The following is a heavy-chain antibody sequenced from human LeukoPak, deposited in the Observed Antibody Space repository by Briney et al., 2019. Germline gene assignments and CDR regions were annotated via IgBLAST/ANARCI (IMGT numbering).Heavy chain of an antibody. CDR1: GYTFTGYY. V-gene: IGHV1-18*04. CDR3: ARDGPRLTFGGVIGDYYYYYMDV. Sequence: ASVKVSCKASGYTFTGYYMHWVRQAPGQGLEWMGWISAYNGNTNYAQKLQGRVTMTTDTSTSTAYMELRSLRSDDTAVYYCARDGPRLTFGGVIGDYYYYYMDVWGKGTTVTISS. D-gene: IGHD3-16*02. CDR2: ISAYNGNT. J-gene: IGHJ6*03.